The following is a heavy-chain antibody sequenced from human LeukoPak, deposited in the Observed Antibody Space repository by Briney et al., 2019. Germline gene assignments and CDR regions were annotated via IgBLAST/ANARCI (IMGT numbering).Heavy chain of an antibody. D-gene: IGHD2-15*01. CDR1: GFTFSRNG. CDR2: ITSDGGNT. V-gene: IGHV3-30*19. J-gene: IGHJ4*02. Sequence: GGSLRLSCAASGFTFSRNGMQWVRQAPGKGLEWLTFITSDGGNTHYADSVKGRFTISRDNSKNTLYLQMNSLRSEDTAVYYCASDSAWNLHGGYLDHWGQGTLVSVSS. CDR3: ASDSAWNLHGGYLDH.